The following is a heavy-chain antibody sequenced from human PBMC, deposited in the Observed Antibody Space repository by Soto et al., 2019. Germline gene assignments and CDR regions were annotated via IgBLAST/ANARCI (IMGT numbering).Heavy chain of an antibody. CDR2: ISASGGSA. CDR3: AKNPGYYYDSTGYHFDY. Sequence: PGGSLRLSCAASGFTFSSYAMSWVRQAPGKGLEWVSAISASGGSADYADSVKGRFTISRDNSKNTLYLQMNSLRAEDTAVYYCAKNPGYYYDSTGYHFDYWGQGTLLTVS. D-gene: IGHD3-22*01. CDR1: GFTFSSYA. J-gene: IGHJ4*02. V-gene: IGHV3-23*01.